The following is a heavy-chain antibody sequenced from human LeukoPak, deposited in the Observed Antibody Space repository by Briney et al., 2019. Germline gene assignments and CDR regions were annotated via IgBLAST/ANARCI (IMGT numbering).Heavy chain of an antibody. J-gene: IGHJ4*02. CDR1: GFIFSSYA. V-gene: IGHV3-23*01. D-gene: IGHD5-24*01. CDR3: AKTSRWERDYFDY. Sequence: GGSLRLSCAGSGFIFSSYAMSCVRQAPGKGLEWVSAMSGVGGNTFYTDSVRGRFTISRDNSKNTLYLQMNSLRAEDTAIYYCAKTSRWERDYFDYWGQGTLVTVSS. CDR2: MSGVGGNT.